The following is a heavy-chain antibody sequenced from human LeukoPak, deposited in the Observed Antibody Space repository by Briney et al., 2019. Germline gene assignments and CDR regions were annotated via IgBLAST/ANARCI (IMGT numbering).Heavy chain of an antibody. V-gene: IGHV3-20*04. CDR3: ARDYYGDSYFDS. D-gene: IGHD4-17*01. CDR2: MNWNGGST. Sequence: GGSLRLSCAASGFTFDDYGMSWVRQAPGKGLEWVSGMNWNGGSTDYADSVKGRFTISRDNAKNSLYLQMNSLRAEDTALYYCARDYYGDSYFDSWGQGTLVTVSS. J-gene: IGHJ4*02. CDR1: GFTFDDYG.